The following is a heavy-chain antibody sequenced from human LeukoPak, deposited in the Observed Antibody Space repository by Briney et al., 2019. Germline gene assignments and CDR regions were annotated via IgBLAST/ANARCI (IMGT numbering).Heavy chain of an antibody. Sequence: GGSLRLSCAASGFTFSSYGMHWVRQAPGKGLEWVAFIRYDGSNKYYADSVKGRFTISRDNSKNTLYPQMNSLRAEDTTVYFCAKDRLNGSYVFDYWGQGTLVTVSS. CDR1: GFTFSSYG. V-gene: IGHV3-30*02. J-gene: IGHJ4*02. CDR3: AKDRLNGSYVFDY. CDR2: IRYDGSNK. D-gene: IGHD1-26*01.